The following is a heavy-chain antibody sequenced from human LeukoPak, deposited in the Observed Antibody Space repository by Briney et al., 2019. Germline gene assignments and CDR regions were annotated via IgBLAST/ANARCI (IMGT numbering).Heavy chain of an antibody. V-gene: IGHV4-59*01. CDR3: ARVAVTIFGVVDGMDV. CDR2: IYYSGST. CDR1: GGSISSYY. Sequence: PSETLSLTCTVSGGSISSYYWSWIRQPPGKGLEWIGYIYYSGSTNYNPSLKSRVTISVYTSKNQFSLKLSSVTAADTAVYYCARVAVTIFGVVDGMDVWGQGTTVTVSS. J-gene: IGHJ6*02. D-gene: IGHD3-3*01.